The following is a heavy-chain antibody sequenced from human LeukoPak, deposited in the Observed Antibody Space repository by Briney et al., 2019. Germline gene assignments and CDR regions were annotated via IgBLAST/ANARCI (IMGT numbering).Heavy chain of an antibody. J-gene: IGHJ4*02. CDR2: IHSSGST. D-gene: IGHD6-19*01. Sequence: SETLSLTCTVSGVSISSYYWNWIRQPPGKGLEWIGYIHSSGSTKYNPSLKSRVTISVDTSKNQFSLKLCSVTAADRAVYYCARWYSSGWAFDYWGQGTLVTVSS. V-gene: IGHV4-59*08. CDR1: GVSISSYY. CDR3: ARWYSSGWAFDY.